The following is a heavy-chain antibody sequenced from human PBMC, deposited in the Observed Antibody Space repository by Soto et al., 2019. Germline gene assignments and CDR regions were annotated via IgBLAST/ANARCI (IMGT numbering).Heavy chain of an antibody. CDR3: ARARYQLLHPYYYGMDV. CDR1: GGSISSYY. J-gene: IGHJ6*02. D-gene: IGHD2-2*01. Sequence: QVQLQESGPGLVKPSETLSLTCTVSGGSISSYYWSWIRQSPGKGLEWTGYIHYSGSTKSNPSLKSRVTISVDTSRNQVSLKLSSVTAADSAVYFCARARYQLLHPYYYGMDVWGQGTTVTVSS. CDR2: IHYSGST. V-gene: IGHV4-59*01.